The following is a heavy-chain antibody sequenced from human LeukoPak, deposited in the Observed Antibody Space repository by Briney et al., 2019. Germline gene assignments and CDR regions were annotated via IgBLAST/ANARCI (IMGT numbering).Heavy chain of an antibody. J-gene: IGHJ4*02. CDR1: GGTFSSYA. V-gene: IGHV1-69*05. CDR3: ATHYYDSSGCFDY. D-gene: IGHD3-22*01. CDR2: IIPIFGTA. Sequence: ASVKVSCKASGGTFSSYAISWVRQAPGQGLEWMGGIIPIFGTANYAQKFQGRVTITTDESTSTAYMELSSLRSEDTAVYYCATHYYDSSGCFDYWGQGTLVTVSS.